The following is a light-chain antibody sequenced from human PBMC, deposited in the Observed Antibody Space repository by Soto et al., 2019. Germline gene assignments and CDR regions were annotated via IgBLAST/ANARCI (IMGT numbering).Light chain of an antibody. J-gene: IGKJ1*01. CDR2: AAS. CDR1: QGISSY. V-gene: IGKV1-8*01. CDR3: QQEYSYPLT. Sequence: AIRMTQSPSSLSASTGDRVTITCRASQGISSYLAWYQQKPGKAPKLLIYAASTLQSGVPSRFSGSGSWTDFTLTISCLQSEDFATYSCQQEYSYPLTFGQGTKVEIK.